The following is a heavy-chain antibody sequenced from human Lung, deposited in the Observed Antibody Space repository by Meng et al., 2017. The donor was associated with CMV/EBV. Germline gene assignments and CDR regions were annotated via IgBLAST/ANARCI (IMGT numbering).Heavy chain of an antibody. CDR1: GFSFSSYS. CDR3: ARGVGSSGYYPDY. CDR2: ISSGSSTI. J-gene: IGHJ4*02. D-gene: IGHD3-22*01. V-gene: IGHV3-48*04. Sequence: GEXXKISCVVSGFSFSSYSMNWVRQAPGKGLEWVSYISSGSSTIYYADSVKGRFTISRDNAKNSLYLQMNSLRAEDTAVYYCARGVGSSGYYPDYWGQGTLVTVSS.